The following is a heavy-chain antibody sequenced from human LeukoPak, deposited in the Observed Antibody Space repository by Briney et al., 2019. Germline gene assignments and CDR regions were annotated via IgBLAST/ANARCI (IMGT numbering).Heavy chain of an antibody. V-gene: IGHV3-30-3*01. D-gene: IGHD1-26*01. J-gene: IGHJ4*02. CDR3: ARDLEVLHVGVTMGSLDY. Sequence: GGSLRLSCAASGFTFSSYAMHWVRQAPGKGLEWVAVISYDGSNKYYADSVKGRFTISRDNSKNTLYLQMNSLRAEDTAVYYCARDLEVLHVGVTMGSLDYWGQGTLVTVSS. CDR2: ISYDGSNK. CDR1: GFTFSSYA.